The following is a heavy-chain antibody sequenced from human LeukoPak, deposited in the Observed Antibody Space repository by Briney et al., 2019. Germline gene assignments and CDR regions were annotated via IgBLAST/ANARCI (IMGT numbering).Heavy chain of an antibody. Sequence: GGSLRLSCVASGFTFSSYWMHWVRQAPGKGLEWVAAISGSGVSTYYADSVKGRFTISRDNSKNTLYLQMSSLRAEDTAIHYCAKDCSSTSCPTSDYWGQGTLVTVSS. CDR2: ISGSGVST. CDR3: AKDCSSTSCPTSDY. V-gene: IGHV3-23*01. CDR1: GFTFSSYW. J-gene: IGHJ4*02. D-gene: IGHD2-2*01.